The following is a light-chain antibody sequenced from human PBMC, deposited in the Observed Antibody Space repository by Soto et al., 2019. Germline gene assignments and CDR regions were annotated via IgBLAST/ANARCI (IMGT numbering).Light chain of an antibody. CDR1: SSNTGAGYD. V-gene: IGLV1-40*01. Sequence: QSVLTQPPSVSGAPGQRVTISCTGSSSNTGAGYDVHWYQQLPGTAPKLLIYGNSNRPSGVPDRFSGSKSGTSASLGITGLQAEDEADYYCQSYDSSLNGWVFGGGTKLPVL. CDR3: QSYDSSLNGWV. J-gene: IGLJ3*02. CDR2: GNS.